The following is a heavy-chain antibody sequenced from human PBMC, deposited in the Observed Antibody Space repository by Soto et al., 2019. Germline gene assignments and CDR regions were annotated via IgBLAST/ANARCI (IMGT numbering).Heavy chain of an antibody. J-gene: IGHJ4*02. CDR3: ARAGGYCSSTSCYTFNFDY. CDR2: LTGSSSNI. Sequence: GGSLRLSCAASGFSFRNYAMSWVRQAPGKGLEWISTLTGSSSNIYYADSVKGRFAISRDNAKNSLYLQMNSLRDEDTAVYYCARAGGYCSSTSCYTFNFDYWGQGTLGTV. V-gene: IGHV3-48*02. CDR1: GFSFRNYA. D-gene: IGHD2-2*02.